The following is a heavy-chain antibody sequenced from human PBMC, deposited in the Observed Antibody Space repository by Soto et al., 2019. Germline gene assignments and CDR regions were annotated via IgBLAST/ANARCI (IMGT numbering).Heavy chain of an antibody. V-gene: IGHV1-46*01. J-gene: IGHJ6*02. Sequence: ASVKVSCKASGYTFTSYYMHWVRQAPGQGLEWMGIINPSGGSTSYAQKFQGRVTITRDTSTSTVYMELSSLRSEDTAVYYCARDRPTNDGAARQLYYYGMDVWGQGTTVTVSS. CDR3: ARDRPTNDGAARQLYYYGMDV. D-gene: IGHD6-6*01. CDR2: INPSGGST. CDR1: GYTFTSYY.